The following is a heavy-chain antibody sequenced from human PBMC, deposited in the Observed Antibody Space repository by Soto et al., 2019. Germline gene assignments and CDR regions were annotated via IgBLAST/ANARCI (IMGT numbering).Heavy chain of an antibody. Sequence: GESLKISCKGSGYSFTSYWIGWVRQMPGKGLEWMGIIYPGDSDTRYSPSFEGHVTISADKSISTAYLKWSSLKASDSAVYYCARLSRASFALDVWGQGTTVTVSS. CDR2: IYPGDSDT. CDR3: ARLSRASFALDV. J-gene: IGHJ6*02. D-gene: IGHD3-16*01. CDR1: GYSFTSYW. V-gene: IGHV5-51*01.